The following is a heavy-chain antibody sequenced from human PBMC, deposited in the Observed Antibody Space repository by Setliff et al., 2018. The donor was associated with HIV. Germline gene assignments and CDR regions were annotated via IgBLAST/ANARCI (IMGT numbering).Heavy chain of an antibody. J-gene: IGHJ4*02. CDR3: AQMSISASIYFDN. Sequence: SETLSLTCSVSGDSIGTYYRNWIRQTPGKRLEWIGFFYYGGSTDYNPALESRVTISVDTSNNQFSLRLKSVTAADTAVYCCAQMSISASIYFDNWGQGTLVTVSS. CDR2: FYYGGST. D-gene: IGHD2-21*01. V-gene: IGHV4-59*08. CDR1: GDSIGTYY.